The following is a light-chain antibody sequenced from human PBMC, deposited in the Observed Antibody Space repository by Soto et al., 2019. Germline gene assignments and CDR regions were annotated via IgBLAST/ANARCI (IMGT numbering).Light chain of an antibody. CDR3: QQYGSSPET. J-gene: IGKJ2*01. V-gene: IGKV3-20*01. CDR2: GAS. CDR1: QSVSSSY. Sequence: EIVLTQSPGTLSLSPGERATLSCSASQSVSSSYLAWDQQKPGQAPRLLIYGASSRATGIPDRFSGSGSGTDFPLTISRLGPEDFAVYYCQQYGSSPETFGQGTKLEIK.